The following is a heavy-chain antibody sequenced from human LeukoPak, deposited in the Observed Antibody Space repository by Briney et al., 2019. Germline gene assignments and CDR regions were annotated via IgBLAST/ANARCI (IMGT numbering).Heavy chain of an antibody. CDR2: ISGSGGST. J-gene: IGHJ3*02. Sequence: PGGSLRLSCAASGFTFSTYWMHWVRQSPGKGLVWVSAISGSGGSTYYADSVKGRFTISRDNSKNTLYLQMNSLRAEDTAVYYCAKGALMVRGVINRGDAFDIWGQGTMVTVSS. D-gene: IGHD3-10*01. V-gene: IGHV3-23*01. CDR1: GFTFSTYW. CDR3: AKGALMVRGVINRGDAFDI.